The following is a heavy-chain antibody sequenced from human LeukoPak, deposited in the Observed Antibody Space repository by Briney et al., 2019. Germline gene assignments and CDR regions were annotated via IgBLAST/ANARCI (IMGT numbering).Heavy chain of an antibody. J-gene: IGHJ3*02. Sequence: GESLKISCKGSGYRFTSYWIGWVRQLPGKGLGWMGIIYPGDSDTRYSPSFQGQVTISADKSISTAYLQWSSLKASDTAMYYCARDTAMVRAFDIWGQGTMVTVSS. CDR3: ARDTAMVRAFDI. V-gene: IGHV5-51*01. CDR1: GYRFTSYW. D-gene: IGHD5-18*01. CDR2: IYPGDSDT.